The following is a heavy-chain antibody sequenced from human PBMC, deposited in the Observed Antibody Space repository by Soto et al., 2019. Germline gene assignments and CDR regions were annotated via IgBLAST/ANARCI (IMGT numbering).Heavy chain of an antibody. J-gene: IGHJ6*02. D-gene: IGHD3-16*01. V-gene: IGHV3-21*01. CDR2: ISSSSSYI. Sequence: EVQLVESGGGLVKPGGSLRLSCAASGFTFSSYSINWVRQAPGKGLEWVSSISSSSSYIYYADSVKGRFTISRDNAKNSLYLQMNSLRAEDTAVYYCARVPLAATGGHYYYYGMDVWGQGTTVTVSS. CDR3: ARVPLAATGGHYYYYGMDV. CDR1: GFTFSSYS.